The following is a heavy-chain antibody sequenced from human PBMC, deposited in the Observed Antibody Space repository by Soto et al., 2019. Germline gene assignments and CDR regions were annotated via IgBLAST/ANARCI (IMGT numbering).Heavy chain of an antibody. J-gene: IGHJ4*02. V-gene: IGHV3-7*05. Sequence: GGSLRLSCAASGFTFSSYWMSWVRQAPGKGLEWVANIKQDGSEKYYVDSVKGRFTISRDNAKNSLYLQMNSLRAEDTAVYYCAREEGKYDFWSGPMYYFDYWGQGTLVTVSS. CDR1: GFTFSSYW. CDR2: IKQDGSEK. D-gene: IGHD3-3*01. CDR3: AREEGKYDFWSGPMYYFDY.